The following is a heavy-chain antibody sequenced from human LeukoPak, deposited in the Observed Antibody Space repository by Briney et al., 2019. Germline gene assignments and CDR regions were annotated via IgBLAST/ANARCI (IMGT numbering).Heavy chain of an antibody. J-gene: IGHJ4*02. CDR3: ARGYSSSWYGGRFDY. CDR1: RFTFSDYY. Sequence: PGGSLRLSCAASRFTFSDYYMTWVRQAPGRGLEWVANIKQDGSEKYYVDSVKGRFTISRDNAKNSLYLQMNSLRAEDTAVYYCARGYSSSWYGGRFDYWGQGTLVTVSS. V-gene: IGHV3-7*01. D-gene: IGHD6-13*01. CDR2: IKQDGSEK.